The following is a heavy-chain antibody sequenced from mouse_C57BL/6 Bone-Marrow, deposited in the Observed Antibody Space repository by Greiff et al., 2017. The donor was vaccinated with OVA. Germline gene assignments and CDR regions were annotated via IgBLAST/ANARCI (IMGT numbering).Heavy chain of an antibody. V-gene: IGHV2-6*01. Sequence: VKVVESGPGLVAPSQSLSITCTVSGFSLTSYGVDWVRQSPGKGLEWLGVIWGVGSTNYNSALKSRLSISKDNSKSQVFLKMNSLQTDDTAMYYCASGDYGTRFAYWGQGTLVTVSA. CDR1: GFSLTSYG. J-gene: IGHJ3*01. CDR2: IWGVGST. D-gene: IGHD1-1*01. CDR3: ASGDYGTRFAY.